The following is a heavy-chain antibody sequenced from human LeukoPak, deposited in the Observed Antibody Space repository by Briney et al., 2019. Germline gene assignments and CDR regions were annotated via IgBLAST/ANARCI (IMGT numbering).Heavy chain of an antibody. CDR1: GGTFSSYA. Sequence: GSSVKVSCKASGGTFSSYAISWVRQGPGQGLEWMGGIIPIFGTANYAQKFQGRVTITTDESTSTAYMELSSLRSKDTAVYYCARLVPAAHGNYYYYYMDVWGKGTTVTVSS. CDR3: ARLVPAAHGNYYYYYMDV. V-gene: IGHV1-69*05. D-gene: IGHD2-2*01. CDR2: IIPIFGTA. J-gene: IGHJ6*03.